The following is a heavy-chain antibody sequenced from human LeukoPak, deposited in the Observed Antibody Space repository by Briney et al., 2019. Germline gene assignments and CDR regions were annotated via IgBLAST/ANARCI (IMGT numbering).Heavy chain of an antibody. D-gene: IGHD6-13*01. CDR1: GYSFTSYW. V-gene: IGHV5-10-1*01. CDR3: SLGAAAGPPDY. J-gene: IGHJ4*02. Sequence: PGESLKTSCKGSGYSFTSYWISWVRQMPGKGLEWMGRIDPSDSYTNYSPSFQGHVTISADKSISAAYLQWSSLKASDTAMYYCSLGAAAGPPDYWGQGTLVTVSS. CDR2: IDPSDSYT.